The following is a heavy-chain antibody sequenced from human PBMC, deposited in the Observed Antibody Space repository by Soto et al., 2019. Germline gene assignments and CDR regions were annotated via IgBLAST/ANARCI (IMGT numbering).Heavy chain of an antibody. Sequence: PGGSLRLSCAASGFTFSSYAMGWVRQGPGKWLEWVAVVSIGGSTHYADSVSGRFTISRDNSKHTLSLQMNSLTAEDTAVYFCAKRRGAGGHFDYWGHGXLVTVSS. V-gene: IGHV3-23*01. CDR3: AKRRGAGGHFDY. D-gene: IGHD2-15*01. CDR1: GFTFSSYA. J-gene: IGHJ4*01. CDR2: VSIGGST.